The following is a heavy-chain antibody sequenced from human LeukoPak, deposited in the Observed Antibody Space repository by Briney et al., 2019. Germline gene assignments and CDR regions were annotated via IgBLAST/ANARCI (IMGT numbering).Heavy chain of an antibody. D-gene: IGHD4-11*01. CDR2: IWSDGTEK. CDR1: GFTYSHYG. CDR3: AKDAQRGFDYSNSLEY. V-gene: IGHV3-33*06. J-gene: IGHJ4*02. Sequence: GGSLRLSCAASGFTYSHYGVHWVRQAPGKGLEWVAVIWSDGTEKYYGDAVKGRFTISRDNSVNTLYLQMNSLRGEDTAVYYCAKDAQRGFDYSNSLEYWGQGTLVTVSS.